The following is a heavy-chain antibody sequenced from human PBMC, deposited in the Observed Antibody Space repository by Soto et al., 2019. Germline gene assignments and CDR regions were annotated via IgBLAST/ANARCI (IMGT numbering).Heavy chain of an antibody. Sequence: ESGGGVVQPGRSLRLSCAASGFTFSSYGMHWVRQAPGKGLEWVAVISYDGSNKYYADSVKGRFTISRDNSKNTLYLQMNSLRAEDTAVYYCAKDSPWLVPDIWGQGTMVTVSS. V-gene: IGHV3-30*18. J-gene: IGHJ3*02. CDR3: AKDSPWLVPDI. CDR2: ISYDGSNK. CDR1: GFTFSSYG. D-gene: IGHD6-19*01.